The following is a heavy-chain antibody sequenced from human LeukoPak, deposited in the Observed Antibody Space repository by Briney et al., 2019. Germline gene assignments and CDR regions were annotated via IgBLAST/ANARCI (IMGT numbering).Heavy chain of an antibody. D-gene: IGHD4-23*01. CDR3: AKGLSTSVVSFDY. J-gene: IGHJ4*02. Sequence: GGSLRLSCAASGFTLSSYWMHWVRQVPGKGLVWVSRINSDGSSTNYADSVKGRFTISRDNSKNTLYLQMNSLRAEDTAVYYCAKGLSTSVVSFDYWGQGTLVTVSS. CDR2: INSDGSST. CDR1: GFTLSSYW. V-gene: IGHV3-74*01.